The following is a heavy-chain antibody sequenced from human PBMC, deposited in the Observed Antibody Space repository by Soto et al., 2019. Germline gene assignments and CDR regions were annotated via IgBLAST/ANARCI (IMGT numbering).Heavy chain of an antibody. V-gene: IGHV3-23*01. CDR3: AKQTHGYNPPFDF. Sequence: GGSPRLWCAASEGTFSSYAMIWVRQAPGKGLEWVSAISGSGGSTYYADSVKGRFTISRDNSKNTLYLQMNSLRAEDTAVYYCAKQTHGYNPPFDFWGQGILVTVSS. J-gene: IGHJ4*02. CDR2: ISGSGGST. D-gene: IGHD5-12*01. CDR1: EGTFSSYA.